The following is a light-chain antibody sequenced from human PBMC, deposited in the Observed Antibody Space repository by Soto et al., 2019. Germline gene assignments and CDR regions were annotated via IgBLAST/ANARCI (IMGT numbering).Light chain of an antibody. CDR1: QGISNF. CDR2: AAS. J-gene: IGKJ4*01. V-gene: IGKV1-27*01. Sequence: DIQMTQSPSSLSASVGDRVTITCRASQGISNFLAWYQQKPGKVPKLLIYAASTLQSGVPSRFSGSGSGTDFTSTISSLQTEDVATYYCQNYHSAPSLTFGGGTKVEIK. CDR3: QNYHSAPSLT.